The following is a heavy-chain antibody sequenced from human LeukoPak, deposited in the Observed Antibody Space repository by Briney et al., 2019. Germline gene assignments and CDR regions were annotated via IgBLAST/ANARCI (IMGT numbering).Heavy chain of an antibody. CDR2: IWYDGSNK. CDR1: GFTFSSYG. Sequence: GGSLRLSCAASGFTFSSYGMHWVRQAPGKGLEWVAVIWYDGSNKYYADSVKGRFTISRDNSKNTLYLEMNSLRAEDTAVYYCARDGPGIKDDAFDIWGQGTMVTVSS. CDR3: ARDGPGIKDDAFDI. J-gene: IGHJ3*02. D-gene: IGHD2-15*01. V-gene: IGHV3-33*01.